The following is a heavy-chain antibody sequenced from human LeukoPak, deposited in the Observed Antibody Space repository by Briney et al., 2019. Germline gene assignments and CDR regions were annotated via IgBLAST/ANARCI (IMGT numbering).Heavy chain of an antibody. CDR1: GGSISSHY. D-gene: IGHD4-23*01. CDR2: IYYSGST. CDR3: ARLYGGYFDY. V-gene: IGHV4-59*08. J-gene: IGHJ4*02. Sequence: SETLSLTCTVSGGSISSHYWSWIRQPPGKGLEWIGYIYYSGSTNYNPSLKSRVTISVDTSKNQFSLKLSSVTAADTAVYYCARLYGGYFDYLGQGTLVTVSS.